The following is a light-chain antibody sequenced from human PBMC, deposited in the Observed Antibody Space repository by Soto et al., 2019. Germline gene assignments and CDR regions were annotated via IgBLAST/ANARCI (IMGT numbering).Light chain of an antibody. CDR2: EVS. V-gene: IGKV2-30*02. Sequence: DVVMTQSPLSLPVTLGQPASISCRSSQSLMHSDGNTYLNWFQQRPGQSPRRLIYEVSDRDSGVTDRFSGSGSGPDFPLKISRVEAEDVGVYYCMQGTHWPWTFGQGTEVEIK. CDR1: QSLMHSDGNTY. CDR3: MQGTHWPWT. J-gene: IGKJ1*01.